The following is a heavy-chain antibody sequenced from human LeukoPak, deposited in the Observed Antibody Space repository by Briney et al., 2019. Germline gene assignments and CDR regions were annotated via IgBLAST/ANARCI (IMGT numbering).Heavy chain of an antibody. D-gene: IGHD2-15*01. Sequence: PGRSLTLSCAASGFTFSSYGMHWVRQAPGKGLEWVAVISYDGSNKYYEDSVKGRFTISRDSSKNTLYLQMNSLRAEGTAVYYCAKEGARYCSGGSCQRGGFDYWGQGTLVTVSS. CDR2: ISYDGSNK. CDR3: AKEGARYCSGGSCQRGGFDY. CDR1: GFTFSSYG. V-gene: IGHV3-30*18. J-gene: IGHJ4*02.